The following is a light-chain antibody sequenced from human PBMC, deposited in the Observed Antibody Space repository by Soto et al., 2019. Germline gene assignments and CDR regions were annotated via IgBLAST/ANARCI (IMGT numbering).Light chain of an antibody. Sequence: DIVMTQSPDSLAVSLVESATINCESSQSVLFTSNNKNYLAWYQQKPGQPPKLLLSWASARESGVPERFSGSGSGTLFTLSISSLQAEDVAVYYCQQYYTLPLTFGGGTKVDIK. CDR3: QQYYTLPLT. J-gene: IGKJ4*01. V-gene: IGKV4-1*01. CDR1: QSVLFTSNNKNY. CDR2: WAS.